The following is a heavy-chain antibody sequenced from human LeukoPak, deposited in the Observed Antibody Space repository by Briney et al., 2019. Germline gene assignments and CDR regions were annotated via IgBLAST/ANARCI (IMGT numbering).Heavy chain of an antibody. CDR1: GFTFSSYS. Sequence: PGGSLRLSCAASGFTFSSYSMNWVRQAPGKGLEWVSSISSSSTYTYYADSVKGRFTISRGNSKNTLYLQMNSLRAEDTAVYYCAEAVSDYYDSSGYYDYWGQGTLVTVSS. D-gene: IGHD3-22*01. CDR2: ISSSSTYT. J-gene: IGHJ4*02. V-gene: IGHV3-21*04. CDR3: AEAVSDYYDSSGYYDY.